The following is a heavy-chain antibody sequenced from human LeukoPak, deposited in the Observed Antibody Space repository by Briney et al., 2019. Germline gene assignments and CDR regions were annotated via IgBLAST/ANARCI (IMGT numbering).Heavy chain of an antibody. V-gene: IGHV3-7*01. CDR1: GFTFSAYW. CDR3: ARDRGYSNFDY. J-gene: IGHJ4*02. D-gene: IGHD3-10*01. Sequence: PGGSLRLSCAASGFTFSAYWMSWVSQAPGRWLEWVANINQDESEKNYVDSVTGRFTISRDNAQNSLYLQLNSLRAEDTAIYFCARDRGYSNFDYWGQGTLVTVSS. CDR2: INQDESEK.